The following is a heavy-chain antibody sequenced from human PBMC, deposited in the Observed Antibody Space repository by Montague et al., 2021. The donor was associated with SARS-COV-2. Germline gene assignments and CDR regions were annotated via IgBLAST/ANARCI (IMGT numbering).Heavy chain of an antibody. CDR3: AREYIEAAGHGNDY. D-gene: IGHD6-13*01. V-gene: IGHV3-48*03. Sequence: SLRISCAASGFTFSSYEMNWVRQAPGKGLEWVSYISRSGSIIYYADSVKGRFTISRDNAKNSLYLQMNSLRAEDTAVYYCAREYIEAAGHGNDYWGQGTLVTVSS. CDR2: ISRSGSII. CDR1: GFTFSSYE. J-gene: IGHJ4*02.